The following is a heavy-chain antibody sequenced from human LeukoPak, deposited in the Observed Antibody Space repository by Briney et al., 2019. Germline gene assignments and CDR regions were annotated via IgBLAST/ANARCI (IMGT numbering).Heavy chain of an antibody. V-gene: IGHV4-34*08. CDR3: VGDSSGHYYGEKHFDY. D-gene: IGHD3-22*01. CDR1: GFTFSSYG. J-gene: IGHJ4*02. Sequence: GSLRLSCAASGFTFSSYGMSWIRQPLGKGLEWIGEINHSENTDYNPSLKSRVTISVDTSKNQLSLKLSSVTAADTAVYYCVGDSSGHYYGEKHFDYWGQGTLVTVSS. CDR2: INHSENT.